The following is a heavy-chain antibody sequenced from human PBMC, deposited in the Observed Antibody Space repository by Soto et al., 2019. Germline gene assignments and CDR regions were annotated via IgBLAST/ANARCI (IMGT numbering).Heavy chain of an antibody. CDR3: AAGTTIGVLGYYYYYGMDV. CDR2: IYYSGST. J-gene: IGHJ6*02. Sequence: PXATLSLACTVCGGSISSSRYYGGWIRQPPGKGLEWIGSIYYSGSTYYNPSLKSRVTISVDTSKNQFSLKLSSVTAADTAVYYCAAGTTIGVLGYYYYYGMDVWGQGTTVTVSS. CDR1: GGSISSSRYY. V-gene: IGHV4-39*01. D-gene: IGHD5-12*01.